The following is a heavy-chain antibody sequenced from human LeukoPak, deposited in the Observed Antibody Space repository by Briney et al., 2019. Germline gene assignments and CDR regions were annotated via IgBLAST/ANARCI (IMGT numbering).Heavy chain of an antibody. CDR3: ARRIAVAGTYYYYYYMDV. CDR2: IYPGDSDT. V-gene: IGHV5-51*01. Sequence: GESLKISCKGSGYSFTSYWIGWVRQMPGKGLEWRGIIYPGDSDTRYSPSFQGQVTISADKSISTAYLQWSSLKASDTAMYYCARRIAVAGTYYYYYYMDVWGKGTTVTVSS. J-gene: IGHJ6*03. CDR1: GYSFTSYW. D-gene: IGHD6-19*01.